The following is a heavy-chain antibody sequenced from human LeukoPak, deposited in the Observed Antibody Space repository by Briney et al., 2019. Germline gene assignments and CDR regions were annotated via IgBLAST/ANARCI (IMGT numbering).Heavy chain of an antibody. D-gene: IGHD5-18*01. V-gene: IGHV1-2*02. CDR1: GYTFTGYY. J-gene: IGHJ4*02. CDR3: EREGADTAMVKTHFDY. Sequence: ASVKVSCKASGYTFTGYYMHWVRQAPGQGLEWMGWINPNSGGTNYAQKFQGRVTMTRDTSISTAYMELSRLRSDDTAVYYCEREGADTAMVKTHFDYWGQGTLVTVSS. CDR2: INPNSGGT.